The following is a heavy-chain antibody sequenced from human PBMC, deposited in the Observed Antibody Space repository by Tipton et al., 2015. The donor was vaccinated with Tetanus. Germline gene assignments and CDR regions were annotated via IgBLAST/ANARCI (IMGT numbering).Heavy chain of an antibody. J-gene: IGHJ4*02. V-gene: IGHV4-59*02. D-gene: IGHD2/OR15-2a*01. CDR1: GDSVSGYY. CDR3: ARGVPREGFYLDS. Sequence: TLSLTCTVSGDSVSGYYWSWIRQPPGKGLEWVGYVYYTGDTNYNPSLKSRVTISMDRSENQISLKMTSVTAADTAVYYCARGVPREGFYLDSWGPGQQVTVSS. CDR2: VYYTGDT.